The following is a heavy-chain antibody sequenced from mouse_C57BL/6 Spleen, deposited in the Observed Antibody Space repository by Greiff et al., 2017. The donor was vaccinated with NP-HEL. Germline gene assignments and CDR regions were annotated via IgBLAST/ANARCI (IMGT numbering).Heavy chain of an antibody. D-gene: IGHD1-1*01. V-gene: IGHV1-61*01. CDR1: GYTFTSYW. Sequence: QVQLKQPGAELVRPGSSVKLSCKASGYTFTSYWMDWVKQRPGQGLEWIGNIYPSDSETHYNQKFKDKATLTVDKSSSTAYMQLSSLTSEDSAVYYCARSLITTVVAPHYYAMDYWGQGTSVTVSS. CDR2: IYPSDSET. J-gene: IGHJ4*01. CDR3: ARSLITTVVAPHYYAMDY.